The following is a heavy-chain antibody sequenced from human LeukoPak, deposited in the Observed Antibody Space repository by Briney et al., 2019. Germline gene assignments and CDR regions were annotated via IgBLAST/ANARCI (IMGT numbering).Heavy chain of an antibody. V-gene: IGHV1-2*02. CDR2: INPNSGGT. CDR3: ARGPLSGYDFPYYYYYMDV. Sequence: ASVKVSCKASGYTFTGYYMHWVRQAPGQGLEWMGWINPNSGGTNYAQKFQGRVTMTRDTSISTAYMELSRLRSDDTAVYYCARGPLSGYDFPYYYYYMDVWGKGTTVTVSS. D-gene: IGHD5-12*01. CDR1: GYTFTGYY. J-gene: IGHJ6*03.